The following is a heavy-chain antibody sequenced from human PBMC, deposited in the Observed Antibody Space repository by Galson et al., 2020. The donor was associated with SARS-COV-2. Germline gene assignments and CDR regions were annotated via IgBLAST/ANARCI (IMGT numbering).Heavy chain of an antibody. CDR1: GFTFSDYY. Sequence: GGSLRLSCAASGFTFSDYYMSWIRQAPGKGLEWVSYISSSGSTIYYEDSVKGRFTISRDNAKNSLYLQMNSLRAEDTAVYYCARGWEQLSSDYFDYWGQGTLVTVSS. CDR2: ISSSGSTI. J-gene: IGHJ4*02. V-gene: IGHV3-11*01. D-gene: IGHD6-6*01. CDR3: ARGWEQLSSDYFDY.